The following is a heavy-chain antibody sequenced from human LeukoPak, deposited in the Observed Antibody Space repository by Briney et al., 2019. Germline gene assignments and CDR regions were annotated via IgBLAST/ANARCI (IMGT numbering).Heavy chain of an antibody. CDR3: ARSSWHAFDI. J-gene: IGHJ3*02. Sequence: SETLSLTCAVYGGSFSGYYWSWIRQPPGKGLEWIGEINHSGSTNYNPSLKSRVTISVDTSKNQFSLKLSSVTAADTAVYYCARSSWHAFDIWGQGTMVTVSS. CDR1: GGSFSGYY. CDR2: INHSGST. D-gene: IGHD5-12*01. V-gene: IGHV4-34*01.